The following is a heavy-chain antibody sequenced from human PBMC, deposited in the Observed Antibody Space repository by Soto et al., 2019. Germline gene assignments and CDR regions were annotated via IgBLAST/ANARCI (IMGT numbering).Heavy chain of an antibody. D-gene: IGHD4-17*01. CDR1: GYTFTSYG. Sequence: QVQLVQSGAEVKKPAASVKVSCKASGYTFTSYGISWVRQAPGQGLEWMGWISAYNGNTNYAQKLQGRVTMTTDTSTSIAYMELRSLRSDDTAVYYCARVYDYGDLPKTVNDYWGQGTLVTVSS. CDR3: ARVYDYGDLPKTVNDY. J-gene: IGHJ4*02. CDR2: ISAYNGNT. V-gene: IGHV1-18*01.